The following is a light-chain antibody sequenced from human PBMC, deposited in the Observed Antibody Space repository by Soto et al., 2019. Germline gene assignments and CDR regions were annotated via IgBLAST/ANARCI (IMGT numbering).Light chain of an antibody. J-gene: IGKJ1*01. CDR2: AAS. Sequence: DIRMTQSPSYLSASVEDRVIITCRASQSISNHLNWYQQKPGKAPKLLIFAASSLQSGVPSRFSGSRSGPDFTLTISSLQPEDFATYYCQQSYSSPPTFGQGTKVDI. CDR3: QQSYSSPPT. CDR1: QSISNH. V-gene: IGKV1-39*01.